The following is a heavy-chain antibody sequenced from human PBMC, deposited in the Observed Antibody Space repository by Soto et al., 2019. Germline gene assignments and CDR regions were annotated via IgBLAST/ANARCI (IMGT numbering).Heavy chain of an antibody. V-gene: IGHV4-34*01. Sequence: SETLSLTCAVYGGSFSGYYWSWIRQPPGKGLEWIGEINHSGSTNYNPSLKSRVTISVDTSKNQFSLKLSSVTAADTAVYYCARGGSSGWPGSGRAPYYYGMDVWGQGTTVTVSS. CDR3: ARGGSSGWPGSGRAPYYYGMDV. CDR2: INHSGST. CDR1: GGSFSGYY. D-gene: IGHD6-19*01. J-gene: IGHJ6*02.